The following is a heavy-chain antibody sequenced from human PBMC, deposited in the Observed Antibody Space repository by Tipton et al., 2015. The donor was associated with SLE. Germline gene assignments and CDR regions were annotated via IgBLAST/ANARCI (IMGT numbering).Heavy chain of an antibody. Sequence: GSLRLSCAASGFTFSGYWMSWVRQAPGKGLEWVANIKQDGSEKYYVDSVKGRFTISRDNAKNSLFLQMNSLRVEDTAVYYCARGGYDYVWGSYRSHGFDVWGQGTMVTVSS. D-gene: IGHD3-16*01. J-gene: IGHJ3*01. V-gene: IGHV3-7*04. CDR2: IKQDGSEK. CDR3: ARGGYDYVWGSYRSHGFDV. CDR1: GFTFSGYW.